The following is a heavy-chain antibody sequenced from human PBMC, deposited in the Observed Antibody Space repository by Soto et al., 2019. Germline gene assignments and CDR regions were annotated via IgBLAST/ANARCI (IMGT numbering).Heavy chain of an antibody. CDR1: GGSISSSDYY. Sequence: QLQLQESGPGLVKPSETLSLTCTVSGGSISSSDYYWGWIRQPPGKGLEWIGSIYYSGNTYYNPSLKSRVTMSVDTSKNQFSLKLNSVTAADTAVYYCARQGYYSTKTYPPSRFWGQGTLVTVSS. CDR2: IYYSGNT. J-gene: IGHJ4*02. CDR3: ARQGYYSTKTYPPSRF. D-gene: IGHD2-8*01. V-gene: IGHV4-39*01.